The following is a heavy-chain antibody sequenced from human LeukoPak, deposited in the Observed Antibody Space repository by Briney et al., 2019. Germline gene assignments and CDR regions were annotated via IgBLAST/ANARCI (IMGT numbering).Heavy chain of an antibody. V-gene: IGHV4-59*01. CDR2: IYYSGST. Sequence: SETLSLTCTVSGGSISSYYWSWLRQPPGKGLAWIGYIYYSGSTNYNPSLKSRVSISLDTSKNQFSLKLSSVTAADTAVFYCARAPQVYYDSSADAFDIWGQGTMVTVSS. CDR1: GGSISSYY. J-gene: IGHJ3*02. D-gene: IGHD3-22*01. CDR3: ARAPQVYYDSSADAFDI.